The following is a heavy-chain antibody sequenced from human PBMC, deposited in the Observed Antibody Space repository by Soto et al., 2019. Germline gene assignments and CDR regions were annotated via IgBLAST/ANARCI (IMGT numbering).Heavy chain of an antibody. CDR3: ARARGVDY. V-gene: IGHV3-7*03. CDR1: GFTFSNHW. J-gene: IGHJ4*02. CDR2: IKADGSEK. D-gene: IGHD3-16*01. Sequence: GGSLRLSCVGSGFTFSNHWMNWVRQAPGQGLEWVANIKADGSEKYYVDSVKGRFTISRDNAKNSLYLQMNSLRAEDTAVYYCARARGVDYWGQGTKVIVSS.